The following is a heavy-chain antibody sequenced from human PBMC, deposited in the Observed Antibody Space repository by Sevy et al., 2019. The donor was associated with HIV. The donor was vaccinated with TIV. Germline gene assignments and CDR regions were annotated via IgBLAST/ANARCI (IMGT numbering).Heavy chain of an antibody. D-gene: IGHD5-18*01. CDR2: ISGSGGST. J-gene: IGHJ4*02. CDR1: GFTFSSYA. CDR3: AKVTHPDTAMAQFDY. Sequence: GGSLRLSCAASGFTFSSYAMSWVRQAPGKGLEWISAISGSGGSTYYADSVKGRFTISRDNSKNTLYRQMNSLRAEETAVHYCAKVTHPDTAMAQFDYWGQGTLVTVSS. V-gene: IGHV3-23*01.